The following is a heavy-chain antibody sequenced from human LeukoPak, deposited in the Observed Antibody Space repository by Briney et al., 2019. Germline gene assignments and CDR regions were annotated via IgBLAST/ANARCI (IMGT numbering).Heavy chain of an antibody. J-gene: IGHJ4*02. CDR1: GGSISSYY. Sequence: SETLSLTCTVSGGSISSYYWSWIRQPPGKGLEWIGYIYYSGSTNYNPSLKSRVTISIDTSKNQFSLKLSSVTAADTAVYYCARAHPYYYDSSGYDLFDYWGQGTLVTVSS. CDR2: IYYSGST. V-gene: IGHV4-59*01. CDR3: ARAHPYYYDSSGYDLFDY. D-gene: IGHD3-22*01.